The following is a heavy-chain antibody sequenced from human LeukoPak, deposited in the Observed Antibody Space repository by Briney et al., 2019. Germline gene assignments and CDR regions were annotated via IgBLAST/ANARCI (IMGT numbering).Heavy chain of an antibody. J-gene: IGHJ4*02. D-gene: IGHD3-3*01. Sequence: SSETLSLTCAVYGGSFSGYYWSWIRQPPGKGLEWIGEINHSGSTNYNPSLKSRVTISVDTSKNQFSLKLSSVTAADTAVYYCARGENFWSGYFDYWGQGTLVTVSS. CDR2: INHSGST. V-gene: IGHV4-34*01. CDR1: GGSFSGYY. CDR3: ARGENFWSGYFDY.